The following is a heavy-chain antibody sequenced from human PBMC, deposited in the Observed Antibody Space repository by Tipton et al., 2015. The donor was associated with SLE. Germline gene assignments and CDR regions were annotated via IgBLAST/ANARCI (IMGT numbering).Heavy chain of an antibody. CDR3: ARGSEDTAAAGTTSSPYYYNGLGV. CDR1: GISVISNNW. J-gene: IGHJ6*02. Sequence: TLSLTCAVSGISVISNNWWTWVRQPPGKGLEWIGEVYHSGSTNYNPSLKTRVTISLDKSKNQFSLKLTSVTAADTAVYYCARGSEDTAAAGTTSSPYYYNGLGVWGQGTTVTVSS. CDR2: VYHSGST. D-gene: IGHD6-13*01. V-gene: IGHV4-4*02.